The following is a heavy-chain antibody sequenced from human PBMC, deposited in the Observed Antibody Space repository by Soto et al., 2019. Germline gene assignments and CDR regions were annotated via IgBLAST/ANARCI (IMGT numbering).Heavy chain of an antibody. CDR2: IYYNGNT. V-gene: IGHV4-59*01. Sequence: QVQLQESGPGLVKPSETLSLTCTVSGGSINTYYWNWIRQPPGKGLEWIAYIYYNGNTDSNPSLDGLVTISLYTPKNQLSLYLSSVTAADTAVYYCARGYHGYSYANFDYCGQGILVTVSS. CDR3: ARGYHGYSYANFDY. D-gene: IGHD5-18*01. J-gene: IGHJ4*02. CDR1: GGSINTYY.